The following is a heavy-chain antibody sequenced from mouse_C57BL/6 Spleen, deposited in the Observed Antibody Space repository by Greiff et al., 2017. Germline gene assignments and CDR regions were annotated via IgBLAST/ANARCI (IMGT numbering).Heavy chain of an antibody. CDR1: GYAFSSSW. Sequence: QVQLKQSGPELVKPGASVKISCKASGYAFSSSWMNWVKQRPGKGLEWIGRIYPGDGDPNYNGKFKGKATLTADKSSSTAYMQLSSLTSEDSAVYFCARHGLYWYFDVWGTGTTVTVSA. V-gene: IGHV1-82*01. J-gene: IGHJ1*03. CDR3: ARHGLYWYFDV. CDR2: IYPGDGDP. D-gene: IGHD1-1*01.